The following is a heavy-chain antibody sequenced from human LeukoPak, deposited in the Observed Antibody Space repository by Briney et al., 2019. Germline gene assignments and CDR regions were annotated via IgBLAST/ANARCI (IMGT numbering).Heavy chain of an antibody. J-gene: IGHJ6*02. CDR2: ISSSSSYI. Sequence: GGSLRLSCAASGFTFSSYWMSWVRQAPGKGLEWVSSISSSSSYIYYADSVTGRFTISRDNAKNSLYLQMNSLRAEDTAVYYCASASEGVDRIANGMAVWGQGTTVTVSS. CDR3: ASASEGVDRIANGMAV. CDR1: GFTFSSYW. V-gene: IGHV3-21*01. D-gene: IGHD3-3*01.